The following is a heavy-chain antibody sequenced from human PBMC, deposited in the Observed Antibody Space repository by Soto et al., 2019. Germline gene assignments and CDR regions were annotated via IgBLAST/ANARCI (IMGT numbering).Heavy chain of an antibody. V-gene: IGHV1-69*06. CDR2: ISPIFGTA. D-gene: IGHD3-10*01. CDR1: GGTFSSYA. Sequence: QVQLVQSGAEVKKPGSSVKVSCKASGGTFSSYAISWVRQAPGQGLEWMGGISPIFGTANYAQKFQGRVTMTVDKATSKDYMELGSLRSEDTAGCYGARLPGRMTRGDYFDYWGQGTLVTGSS. CDR3: ARLPGRMTRGDYFDY. J-gene: IGHJ4*02.